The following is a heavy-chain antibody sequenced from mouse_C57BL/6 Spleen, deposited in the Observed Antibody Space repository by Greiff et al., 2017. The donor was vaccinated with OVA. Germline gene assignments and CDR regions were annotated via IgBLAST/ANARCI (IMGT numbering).Heavy chain of an antibody. V-gene: IGHV5-4*01. CDR1: GFTFSSYA. CDR3: ARDNGNYSYYYAMDY. D-gene: IGHD2-1*01. J-gene: IGHJ4*01. Sequence: EVQLQESGGGLVKPGGSLKLSCAASGFTFSSYAMSWVRQTPEKRLEWVATISDGGSYTYYPDNVKGRFTISRDNAKNNLYLQMSHLKSEDTAMYYCARDNGNYSYYYAMDYWGQGTSVTVSS. CDR2: ISDGGSYT.